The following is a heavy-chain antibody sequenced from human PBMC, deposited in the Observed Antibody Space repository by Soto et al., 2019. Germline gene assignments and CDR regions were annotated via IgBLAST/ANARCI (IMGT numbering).Heavy chain of an antibody. CDR1: GYTFTSYA. CDR2: INAGNGNT. V-gene: IGHV1-3*01. D-gene: IGHD3-16*02. J-gene: IGHJ4*02. CDR3: PRLGELSFLAFDY. Sequence: QVQLVQSGAAVKKPGASVKVSCKASGYTFTSYAMHWVRQAPGQRLEWMGWINAGNGNTKYSPKFHGRVTITRDTSASTAYMELSSLRSEDTAVYYCPRLGELSFLAFDYWGQGTLVTVSS.